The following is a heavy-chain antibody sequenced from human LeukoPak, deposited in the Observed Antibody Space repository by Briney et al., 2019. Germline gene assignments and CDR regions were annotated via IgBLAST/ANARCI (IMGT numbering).Heavy chain of an antibody. D-gene: IGHD3-22*01. CDR1: GFTFSSYW. CDR2: INSDGSST. J-gene: IGHJ3*02. CDR3: ARSAYDSSGYYHDAFDI. V-gene: IGHV3-74*01. Sequence: PGGSLRLPCAASGFTFSSYWMHWVRQAPGKGLVWVSRINSDGSSTSYADSVKGRFTISRDNAKNTLYLQMNSLRAEDTAVYYCARSAYDSSGYYHDAFDIWGQGTMVTVSS.